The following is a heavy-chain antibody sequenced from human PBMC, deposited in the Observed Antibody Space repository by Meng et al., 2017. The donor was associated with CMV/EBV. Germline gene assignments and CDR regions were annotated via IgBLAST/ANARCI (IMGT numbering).Heavy chain of an antibody. CDR3: AKDRLSSSWLYYYYYGMDV. V-gene: IGHV3-33*06. D-gene: IGHD6-13*01. CDR1: GFTFSSYG. Sequence: GGSLRLSCAASGFTFSSYGMHWVRQAPGKGLEWVAVIWYDGSNKYYADSVKGRFTISRDNCKNTLYLQMNSLRAEDTAVYYCAKDRLSSSWLYYYYYGMDVWGQGTTVTVSS. CDR2: IWYDGSNK. J-gene: IGHJ6*02.